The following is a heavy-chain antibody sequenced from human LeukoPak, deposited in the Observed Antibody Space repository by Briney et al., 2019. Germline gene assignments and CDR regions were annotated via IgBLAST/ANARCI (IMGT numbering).Heavy chain of an antibody. Sequence: PGGSLSLSCAAPGLTVSSTNLSWVRRAQGKGLEWVQVFFSGVNTYYADSVKGRFTISRDNSKNTLYLQMNSLRAEDTAVYYCARASPHSEWLVHSPYYFDYWGQGTLVTVSS. D-gene: IGHD6-19*01. J-gene: IGHJ4*02. CDR2: FFSGVNT. CDR3: ARASPHSEWLVHSPYYFDY. CDR1: GLTVSSTN. V-gene: IGHV3-53*01.